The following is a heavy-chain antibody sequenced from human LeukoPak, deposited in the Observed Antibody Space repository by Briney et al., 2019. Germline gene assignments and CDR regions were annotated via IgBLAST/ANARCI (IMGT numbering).Heavy chain of an antibody. J-gene: IGHJ4*02. Sequence: GGSLRLSCAASGFTFSSYAMSWVRQAPGKGLEWVANIREDGGERNYVDSVKGRFTISRDNAGNSLSLQMNSLRVEDTAVYYCVTFKYLPTIVSFWGQGTLVTVSS. D-gene: IGHD1-26*01. CDR1: GFTFSSYA. V-gene: IGHV3-7*01. CDR3: VTFKYLPTIVSF. CDR2: IREDGGER.